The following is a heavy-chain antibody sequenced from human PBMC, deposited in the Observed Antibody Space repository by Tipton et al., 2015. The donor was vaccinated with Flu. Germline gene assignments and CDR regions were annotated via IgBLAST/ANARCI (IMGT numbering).Heavy chain of an antibody. CDR3: ARQFCSSVTCYGDDAFDV. Sequence: LRLSCSVSGGSIRSHYWSWIRQPPGKGLEWIGYISHSGTTSYNPFLKSRLTLSLDTSKNQSSLGLSSVTAADTALYFCARQFCSSVTCYGDDAFDVWGQGTKVIVSS. J-gene: IGHJ3*01. V-gene: IGHV4-59*11. D-gene: IGHD2-2*01. CDR1: GGSIRSHY. CDR2: ISHSGTT.